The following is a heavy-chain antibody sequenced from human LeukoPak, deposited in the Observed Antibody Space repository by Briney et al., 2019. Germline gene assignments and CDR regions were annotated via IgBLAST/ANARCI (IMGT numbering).Heavy chain of an antibody. J-gene: IGHJ4*02. V-gene: IGHV3-30*18. CDR1: GFIFSSYG. CDR3: AKDGLMRFFDY. CDR2: ISNDGNHK. Sequence: PGRSLRLSCAASGFIFSSYGMYWVRQAPSQELEWVAVISNDGNHKQYADSVKGRFTISRDNSKNTLYLHMNSLRADDTAVYHCAKDGLMRFFDYWGQGTLVTVSS. D-gene: IGHD2-8*01.